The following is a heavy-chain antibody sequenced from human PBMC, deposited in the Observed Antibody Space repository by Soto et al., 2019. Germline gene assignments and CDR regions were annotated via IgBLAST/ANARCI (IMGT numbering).Heavy chain of an antibody. Sequence: QVQLVQSGAEVKKPGSSVKVSCKASGGTFSSYAISWVRQAPGQGLEWMGGIIPIFGTANYAQKFQGRVTITADESTSTAYMELSSLRSEDTAVYYFARYLYLVPAAIVPDYYYGMDVWGQGTTVTVSS. CDR1: GGTFSSYA. CDR2: IIPIFGTA. V-gene: IGHV1-69*12. J-gene: IGHJ6*02. CDR3: ARYLYLVPAAIVPDYYYGMDV. D-gene: IGHD2-2*01.